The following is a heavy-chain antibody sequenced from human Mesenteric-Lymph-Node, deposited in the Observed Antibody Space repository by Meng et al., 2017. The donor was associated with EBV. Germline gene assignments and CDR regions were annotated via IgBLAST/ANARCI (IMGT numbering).Heavy chain of an antibody. J-gene: IGHJ4*02. V-gene: IGHV4-39*07. D-gene: IGHD1-26*01. CDR3: AREGGARYYEPYYFDY. CDR2: IYYSGST. Sequence: QRQLQESGPGLVKPSATLSLPCIVSGGSISSSSYYWGWIRQPPGKGLEWIGSIYYSGSTYYNPSLKSRVTISVDTSKNQFSLKLSSVTAADTAVYYCAREGGARYYEPYYFDYWGQGTLVTVSS. CDR1: GGSISSSSYY.